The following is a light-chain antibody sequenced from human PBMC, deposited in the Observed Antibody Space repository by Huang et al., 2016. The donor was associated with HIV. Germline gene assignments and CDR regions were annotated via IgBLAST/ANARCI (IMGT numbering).Light chain of an antibody. Sequence: DIQMTQSPSSLSASVGDRVTITCRASQNIRRYLNWYQQKPGKGPNLLIYGASDLQSGAPSRLSGSGSGTDVTLTINSLQPEDFATYYCQQTYNTPWTFGQGTKVEFK. CDR2: GAS. CDR1: QNIRRY. CDR3: QQTYNTPWT. V-gene: IGKV1-39*01. J-gene: IGKJ1*01.